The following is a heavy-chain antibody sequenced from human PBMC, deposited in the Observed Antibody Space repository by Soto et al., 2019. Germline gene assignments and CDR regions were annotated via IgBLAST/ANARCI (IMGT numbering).Heavy chain of an antibody. Sequence: QVQLQESGPGLVKPSGTLSLTCAVSGGSISSSNWWSWVRQPPGKGLEWIGELYHSGSTNYNPSLKSRVTISVDKSKNQFSLTLSSVTAPDTAVYDCARVSAAGTYFDYWGQGTLVTVSS. CDR2: LYHSGST. V-gene: IGHV4-4*02. D-gene: IGHD6-13*01. CDR1: GGSISSSNW. J-gene: IGHJ4*02. CDR3: ARVSAAGTYFDY.